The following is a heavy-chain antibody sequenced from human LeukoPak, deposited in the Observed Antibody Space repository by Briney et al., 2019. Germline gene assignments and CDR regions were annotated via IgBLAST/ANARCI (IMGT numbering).Heavy chain of an antibody. Sequence: SETLSLTCTVSGGSISSYYWSWIRQPAGKGLEWIGRIYTSGSTNYNPSLKSRVTMSVDTSKNQFSLKLSSVTAADTAVYYCARGGRYCSSTSCRTNWFDPWGQGTLVTVSS. CDR3: ARGGRYCSSTSCRTNWFDP. D-gene: IGHD2-2*01. J-gene: IGHJ5*02. CDR2: IYTSGST. CDR1: GGSISSYY. V-gene: IGHV4-4*07.